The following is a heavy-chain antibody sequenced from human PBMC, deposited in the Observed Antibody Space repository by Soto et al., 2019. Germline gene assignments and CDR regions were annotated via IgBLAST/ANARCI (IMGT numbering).Heavy chain of an antibody. V-gene: IGHV3-7*01. CDR2: IKQDGSEK. J-gene: IGHJ6*02. Sequence: GGSLRLSCAASGFTFSSYWMSWVRQAPGKGLEWVANIKQDGSEKYYVDSAKGRFTISRDNAKNSLYLQMNSLRAEDTAVYYCARGYYDFWSGYYPSFTYYYGMDVWGQGTTVTVSS. D-gene: IGHD3-3*01. CDR3: ARGYYDFWSGYYPSFTYYYGMDV. CDR1: GFTFSSYW.